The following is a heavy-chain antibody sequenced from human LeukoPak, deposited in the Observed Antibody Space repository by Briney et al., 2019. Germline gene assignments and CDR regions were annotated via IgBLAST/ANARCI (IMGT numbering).Heavy chain of an antibody. CDR2: FDPEDGET. CDR1: GYTLTELS. CDR3: AAALWFGELFSWFDP. D-gene: IGHD3-10*01. J-gene: IGHJ5*02. V-gene: IGHV1-24*01. Sequence: ASVKVSCKVSGYTLTELSMHWVRQAPGKGLEWMGGFDPEDGETIYAQKFQGRVTMTEDTSTDTAYMELSSLRSEDTAVYYCAAALWFGELFSWFDPWGQGTLVTVSS.